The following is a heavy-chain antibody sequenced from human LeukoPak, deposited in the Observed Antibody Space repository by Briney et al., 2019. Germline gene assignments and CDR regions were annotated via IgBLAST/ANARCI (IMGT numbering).Heavy chain of an antibody. CDR1: GFTFSSYA. CDR3: AKDQLPYCSGGSCYSSDFDY. Sequence: GGSLRLSCAASGFTFSSYAMSWVRQAPGKGLEWVSAISGSGGSTYYADSVKGRFTISRDNSKNTLYLQMNSLRAEDTAVYYCAKDQLPYCSGGSCYSSDFDYWGQGTLVTVSS. J-gene: IGHJ4*02. V-gene: IGHV3-23*01. CDR2: ISGSGGST. D-gene: IGHD2-15*01.